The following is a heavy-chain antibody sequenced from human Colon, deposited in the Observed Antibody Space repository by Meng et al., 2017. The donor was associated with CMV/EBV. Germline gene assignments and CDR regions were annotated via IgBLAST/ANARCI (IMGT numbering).Heavy chain of an antibody. Sequence: GGSLRLSCAASGFTFSSYAMSWVRQAPGRGLEWVSSVSSGSTFKFHADSVEGRFTISRDNAKNSLYLQMNSLRAEDTAVYYCARVYGMDVWGQGTTVTVSS. V-gene: IGHV3-21*01. CDR3: ARVYGMDV. CDR2: VSSGSTFK. J-gene: IGHJ6*02. CDR1: GFTFSSYA.